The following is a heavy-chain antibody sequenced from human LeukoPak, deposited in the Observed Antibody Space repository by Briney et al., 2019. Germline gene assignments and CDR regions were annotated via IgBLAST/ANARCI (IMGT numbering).Heavy chain of an antibody. V-gene: IGHV3-23*01. D-gene: IGHD2-2*01. CDR1: GLTFSNYA. Sequence: GGSLRLSCAASGLTFSNYAMSWVRQAPGKGLEWVSGISGRGASKYYADSVKGRFTISRDNSKNTLYLQMNSLRAEDTAVYYCAKGVVVAPDVTPFDYWGQGTLVTVSS. CDR2: ISGRGASK. J-gene: IGHJ4*02. CDR3: AKGVVVAPDVTPFDY.